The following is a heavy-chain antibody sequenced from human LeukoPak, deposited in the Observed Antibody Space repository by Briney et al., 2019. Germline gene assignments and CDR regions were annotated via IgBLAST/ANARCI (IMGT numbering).Heavy chain of an antibody. Sequence: GSSVKVSCKASGGTFSSYAISWVRQAPGPGLEWMGGIIPIFGTANYAQKFQGRVTITADKSTSTAYMELSSLRSENTAVYYCARGNYDILTGYGFDYWGQGTLVTVSS. CDR2: IIPIFGTA. CDR3: ARGNYDILTGYGFDY. V-gene: IGHV1-69*06. CDR1: GGTFSSYA. D-gene: IGHD3-9*01. J-gene: IGHJ4*02.